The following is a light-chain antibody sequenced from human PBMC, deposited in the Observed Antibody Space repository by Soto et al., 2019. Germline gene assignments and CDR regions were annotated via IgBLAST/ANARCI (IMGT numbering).Light chain of an antibody. J-gene: IGKJ4*02. Sequence: EIVLTQSPATLSLSPGERVTLSCRASQSVSSYLAWYQQKPGHAPRLLIYDTSNRATGIPARFRGGGSGTDFTLTISSLEPEDFAVYYCQQRSRWTLTFGGGTKVEIK. CDR2: DTS. CDR3: QQRSRWTLT. V-gene: IGKV3-11*01. CDR1: QSVSSY.